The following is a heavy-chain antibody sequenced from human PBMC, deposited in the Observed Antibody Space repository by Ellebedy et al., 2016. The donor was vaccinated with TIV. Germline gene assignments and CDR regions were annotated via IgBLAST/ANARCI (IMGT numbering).Heavy chain of an antibody. CDR3: ARRGSYGDYAVQINSWFDT. J-gene: IGHJ5*02. CDR1: GFSFRSYW. V-gene: IGHV3-7*01. Sequence: PGGSLRLSCAASGFSFRSYWMSWVRQAPGKGLEWVANIYQDGGVQYYVDSVKGRFTISRDNADNSLFLQMNSLRAEDTAVYYCARRGSYGDYAVQINSWFDTWGRGTLVGVSS. D-gene: IGHD4-17*01. CDR2: IYQDGGVQ.